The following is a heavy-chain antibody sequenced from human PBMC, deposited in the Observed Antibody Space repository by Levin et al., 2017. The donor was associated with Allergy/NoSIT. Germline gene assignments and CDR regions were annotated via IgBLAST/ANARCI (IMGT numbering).Heavy chain of an antibody. CDR2: ISAYNGNT. CDR3: AVGSDIMITFGGVIV. CDR1: GYTFTSYG. V-gene: IGHV1-18*01. D-gene: IGHD3-16*02. J-gene: IGHJ4*02. Sequence: ASVKVSCKASGYTFTSYGISWVRQAPGQGLEWMGWISAYNGNTNYAQKLQGRVTMTTDTSTSTAYMELRSLRSDDTAVYYCAVGSDIMITFGGVIVWGQGTLVTVSS.